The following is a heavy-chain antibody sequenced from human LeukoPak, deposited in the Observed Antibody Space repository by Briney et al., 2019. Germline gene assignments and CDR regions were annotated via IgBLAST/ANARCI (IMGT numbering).Heavy chain of an antibody. CDR3: ARVRGGN. V-gene: IGHV3-74*01. Sequence: GSLRLSSAPSLLTPTEVWTYSVCQAPGKGLVWISNLNEHGTTAYADSVEGRFTISRDNAKNILCLQMNSLRAEDTAVYYCARVRGGNWGQGTLVTVSS. D-gene: IGHD3-16*01. CDR1: LLTPTEVW. CDR2: LNEHGTT. J-gene: IGHJ4*02.